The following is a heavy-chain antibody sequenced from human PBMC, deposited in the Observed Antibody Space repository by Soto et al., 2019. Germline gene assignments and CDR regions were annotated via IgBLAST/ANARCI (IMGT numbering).Heavy chain of an antibody. Sequence: TLSLMGAGSGGSINSGGFSWSWIRQPPGKGLEWIGYIYQSGSTYYNPSLKSRVTLSVDTSNNRFSLKMNSVTAADTAVYYCARTPYGGYFDRWGQGTQVTVSS. CDR3: ARTPYGGYFDR. J-gene: IGHJ4*02. CDR2: IYQSGST. V-gene: IGHV4-30-2*01. CDR1: GGSINSGGFS. D-gene: IGHD4-17*01.